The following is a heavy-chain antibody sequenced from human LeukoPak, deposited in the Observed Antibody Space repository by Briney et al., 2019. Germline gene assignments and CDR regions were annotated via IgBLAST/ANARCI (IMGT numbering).Heavy chain of an antibody. V-gene: IGHV4-30-2*01. CDR3: ASLSLQGGGYDYSGSPGSPGYYFDY. J-gene: IGHJ4*02. CDR2: IYHSGST. D-gene: IGHD5-12*01. Sequence: SETLSLTCAVSGGSISSGGYSWSWIRQPPGKGLEWIGYIYHSGSTYYNPSLKSRVTISVDRSKNQFSLKLSSVTAADTAVYYCASLSLQGGGYDYSGSPGSPGYYFDYWGQGTLVTVSS. CDR1: GGSISSGGYS.